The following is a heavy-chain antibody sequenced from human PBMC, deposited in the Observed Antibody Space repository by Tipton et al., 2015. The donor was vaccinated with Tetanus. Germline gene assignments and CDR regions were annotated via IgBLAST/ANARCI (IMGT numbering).Heavy chain of an antibody. Sequence: TLSLTCAVSGGLLSTGGYSWGWIRQPPGQGLEWIGYIYHTGSTYYNPSLRGRVTISTVGSKNHVSLRLTSVTAADTGVYFCARDSNFYSYSYKGMDVWGQGTTVTVSS. CDR2: IYHTGST. CDR3: ARDSNFYSYSYKGMDV. V-gene: IGHV4-30-2*01. D-gene: IGHD4-11*01. CDR1: GGLLSTGGYS. J-gene: IGHJ6*02.